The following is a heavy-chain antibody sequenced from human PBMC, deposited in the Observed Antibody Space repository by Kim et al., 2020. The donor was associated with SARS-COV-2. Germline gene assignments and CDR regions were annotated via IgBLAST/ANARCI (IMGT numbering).Heavy chain of an antibody. V-gene: IGHV4-34*01. CDR3: VRGGYWRFDS. CDR1: GGSFSDYF. CDR2: INHSEST. J-gene: IGHJ4*02. Sequence: SETLSLTCAVYGGSFSDYFWTWIRQPPGKGLEWIGEINHSESTKYSPSFKSRVTISIDKSKNQISLKLTSVTAADTAVYYCVRGGYWRFDSWVQGNLV. D-gene: IGHD2-15*01.